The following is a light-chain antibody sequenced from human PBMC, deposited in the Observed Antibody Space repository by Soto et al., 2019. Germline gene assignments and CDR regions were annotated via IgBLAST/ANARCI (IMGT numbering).Light chain of an antibody. CDR3: DSYTTTNTRI. V-gene: IGLV2-14*03. CDR2: DVS. J-gene: IGLJ1*01. CDR1: SSDIGGYDY. Sequence: QSALTQPASVSGSPGQSITISCTGTSSDIGGYDYVSWYQQHPGKAPKLMIYDVSKRPSGVSNRFSGSKSGNTASLTISGLQAEDEADYYCDSYTTTNTRIFGTGTKLTVL.